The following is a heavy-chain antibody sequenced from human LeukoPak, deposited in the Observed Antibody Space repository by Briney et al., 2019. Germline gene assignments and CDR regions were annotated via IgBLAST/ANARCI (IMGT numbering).Heavy chain of an antibody. V-gene: IGHV3-23*01. Sequence: AGGSLRLSCAASGFTFNSYAMSWVRQAPGKGLEWVSGISGSGDRTYYADAVKGRFTISRDNAKNSLYLQMNSLRAEDTAVYYCARDWDYYGSGSYLAYWGQGTLVTVSS. J-gene: IGHJ4*02. D-gene: IGHD3-10*01. CDR1: GFTFNSYA. CDR3: ARDWDYYGSGSYLAY. CDR2: ISGSGDRT.